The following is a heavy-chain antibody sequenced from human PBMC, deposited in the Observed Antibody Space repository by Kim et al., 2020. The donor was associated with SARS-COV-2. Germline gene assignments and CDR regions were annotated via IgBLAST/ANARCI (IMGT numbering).Heavy chain of an antibody. CDR1: GGSISSGGYS. D-gene: IGHD3-10*01. CDR2: IYHSGST. CDR3: ARGGGNGSGSYSPDYYYGMDV. Sequence: SETLSLTCAVSGGSISSGGYSWSWIRQPPGKGLEWIGYIYHSGSTYYNPSLKSRVTISVDRSKNQFSLKLSSVTAADTAVYYCARGGGNGSGSYSPDYYYGMDVWGQGTTVTVSS. J-gene: IGHJ6*02. V-gene: IGHV4-30-2*01.